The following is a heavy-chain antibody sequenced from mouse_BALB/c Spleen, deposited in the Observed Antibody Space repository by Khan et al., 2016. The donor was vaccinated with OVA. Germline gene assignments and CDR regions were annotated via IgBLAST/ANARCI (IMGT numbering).Heavy chain of an antibody. J-gene: IGHJ4*01. Sequence: QVQLQQSGPGLVAPSQSLSITCTVSGFSLTTYGVSWVRQPPGKGLEWLGVIWGDGSTNYHSALISRLTISKDNSKSQVFLKLNSLQTDDTGTYYCAKQKHGTLYAMDYWGQGTSVTVSS. D-gene: IGHD2-1*01. CDR3: AKQKHGTLYAMDY. CDR2: IWGDGST. V-gene: IGHV2-3*01. CDR1: GFSLTTYG.